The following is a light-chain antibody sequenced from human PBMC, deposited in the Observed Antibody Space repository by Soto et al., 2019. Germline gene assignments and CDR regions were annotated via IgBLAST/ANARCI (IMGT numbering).Light chain of an antibody. CDR3: QQYNNYSWT. CDR2: KAS. J-gene: IGKJ1*01. CDR1: QSVSSW. Sequence: DIQMTQSPSTLSASVGDSVTITCRASQSVSSWLAWYQQKPGKAPKLLIYKASSLESGVPSRFSGSRAGTEFTLTISSLQPDDFATYYCQQYNNYSWTFGQGTKVEIK. V-gene: IGKV1-5*03.